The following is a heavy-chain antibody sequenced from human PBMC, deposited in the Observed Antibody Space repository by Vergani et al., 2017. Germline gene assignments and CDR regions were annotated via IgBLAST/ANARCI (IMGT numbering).Heavy chain of an antibody. CDR3: ARADEITFGGVIVGFDY. CDR2: ISANNGNK. J-gene: IGHJ4*02. D-gene: IGHD3-16*02. CDR1: GYTFISYG. V-gene: IGHV1-18*01. Sequence: QVQLVQSGAEVKKPGASVKVSCKASGYTFISYGISWVRQAPGQGFEWMGWISANNGNKTYAQKLQGRVTRTTDTSTSTAYMELRSLRSDHTAVYYCARADEITFGGVIVGFDYWGQGTLVTVSS.